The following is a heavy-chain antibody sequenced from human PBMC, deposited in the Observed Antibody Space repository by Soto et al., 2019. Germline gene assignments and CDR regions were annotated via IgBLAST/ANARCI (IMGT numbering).Heavy chain of an antibody. CDR1: GFIVSSHY. V-gene: IGHV3-66*01. Sequence: EVQLVESGGGLVQPGGSLRLSCAASGFIVSSHYMSWVRQAPGKGLEWVSVIYSGGRTYYADSVEGRFTISRDNSKNTLYLQMNSLRAEDTAVYYCARGIGYSNSWPYYFDSWGQGTLVTVSS. J-gene: IGHJ4*02. D-gene: IGHD6-13*01. CDR3: ARGIGYSNSWPYYFDS. CDR2: IYSGGRT.